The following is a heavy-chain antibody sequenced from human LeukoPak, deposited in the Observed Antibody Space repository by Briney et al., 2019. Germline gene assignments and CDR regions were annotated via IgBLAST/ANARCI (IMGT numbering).Heavy chain of an antibody. CDR1: GFTVSSNY. J-gene: IGHJ6*02. CDR3: ARDQRDPTAMASYYYYYGMDV. Sequence: GRSLRLSCAASGFTVSSNYMSWVPQAPGKGLQWVSVIYSGGNTYYADSVKGRFTISRDNSKNTLFLKMNSLRAEDTAVYYCARDQRDPTAMASYYYYYGMDVWGQGTTVTVSS. D-gene: IGHD5-18*01. CDR2: IYSGGNT. V-gene: IGHV3-66*01.